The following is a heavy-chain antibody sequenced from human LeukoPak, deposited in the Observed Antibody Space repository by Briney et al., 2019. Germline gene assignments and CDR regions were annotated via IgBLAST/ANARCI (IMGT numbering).Heavy chain of an antibody. J-gene: IGHJ4*02. CDR2: INHSGST. CDR1: GGSFSGYY. Sequence: SETLSLTCAVYGGSFSGYYWSWIRQPPGKGLEWIGEINHSGSTNYNPSLKSRVTISVDTSKNQFSLKLSSVTAADTAVYYCASPYCSSTSCYFGYWGQGTLVTASS. D-gene: IGHD2-2*01. CDR3: ASPYCSSTSCYFGY. V-gene: IGHV4-34*01.